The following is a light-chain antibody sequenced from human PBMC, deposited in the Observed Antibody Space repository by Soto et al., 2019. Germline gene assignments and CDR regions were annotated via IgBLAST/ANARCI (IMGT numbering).Light chain of an antibody. CDR1: HIISPW. J-gene: IGKJ2*01. Sequence: DIQMTQSPSTLSASVGDRVTITRRASHIISPWLAWYQQKPGKAPKFLIYKASSLESGVPTRFSGSGSGTEFTLTSGRRQPDDFGTYYWQQDNSYPYTFGQGTKLEIK. CDR3: QQDNSYPYT. V-gene: IGKV1-5*03. CDR2: KAS.